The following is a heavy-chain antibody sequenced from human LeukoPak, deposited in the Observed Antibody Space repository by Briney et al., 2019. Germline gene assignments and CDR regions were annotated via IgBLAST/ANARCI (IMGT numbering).Heavy chain of an antibody. CDR1: GFTFTNYD. J-gene: IGHJ4*02. Sequence: QSGGSLRLSCAASGFTFTNYDMHWVRQALGKGLHWVAVISYDGTNKYYADSVKGRFTISRDDSKNTLYLQMNSLRAEDTAVYYCVKDRAGTYFDYWGQGTLVTVSS. CDR3: VKDRAGTYFDY. D-gene: IGHD3-10*01. CDR2: ISYDGTNK. V-gene: IGHV3-30*18.